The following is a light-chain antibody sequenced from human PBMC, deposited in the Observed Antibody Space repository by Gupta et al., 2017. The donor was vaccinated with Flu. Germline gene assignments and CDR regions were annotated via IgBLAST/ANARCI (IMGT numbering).Light chain of an antibody. CDR2: GNN. CDR1: SLRDYY. CDR3: NSRDRSVNQPV. Sequence: SSELTQDPAVSVGLGQTVRITCQGDSLRDYYASWYQQRPGQAPVRGSLGNNKRPSGIPDRFSGSSSANTASLTITGAQAEDEADYYCNSRDRSVNQPVFGGGTKVTV. J-gene: IGLJ3*02. V-gene: IGLV3-19*01.